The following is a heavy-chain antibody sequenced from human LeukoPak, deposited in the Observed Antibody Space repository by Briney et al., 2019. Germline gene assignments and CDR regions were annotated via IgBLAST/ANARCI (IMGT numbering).Heavy chain of an antibody. CDR3: ARDLYRIVVVPHYFDY. V-gene: IGHV3-7*01. J-gene: IGHJ4*02. D-gene: IGHD3-22*01. Sequence: GGSLRLSCAASGFTFGDYAMSWLRQAPGKGLEWVANIKQDGSEKYYVDSVKGRFTISRDNAKNSLYLQMNSLRAEDTAVYYCARDLYRIVVVPHYFDYWGQGSLVTVSS. CDR2: IKQDGSEK. CDR1: GFTFGDYA.